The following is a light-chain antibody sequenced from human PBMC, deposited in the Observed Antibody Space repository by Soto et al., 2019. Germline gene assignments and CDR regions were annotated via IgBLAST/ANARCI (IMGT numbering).Light chain of an antibody. J-gene: IGKJ4*01. CDR1: QSVSSY. CDR3: QQRSNWLSLT. CDR2: DAS. V-gene: IGKV3-11*01. Sequence: RVSTQSPATLSLSPGERATLSCRASQSVSSYLAWYQQKPGQAPRLLIYDASNRATGIPARFSGSGSGTDFTLTISSLEPEDFAVYYCQQRSNWLSLTFGGGTKVEIK.